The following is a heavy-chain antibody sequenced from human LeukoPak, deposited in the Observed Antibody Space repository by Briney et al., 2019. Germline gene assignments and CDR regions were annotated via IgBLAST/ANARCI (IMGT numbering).Heavy chain of an antibody. CDR2: ISSSSSTI. D-gene: IGHD3-22*01. Sequence: PGGSLRLSCAASGFTFSSYSMNWVRQAPGKGLEWVSYISSSSSTIYYADSVKGRFTISRDNSKNTLYLQMNSLRAKDTAVYYCAKDGETYYYDSSKLNRLTNWGQGTLVTVSS. V-gene: IGHV3-48*01. J-gene: IGHJ4*02. CDR1: GFTFSSYS. CDR3: AKDGETYYYDSSKLNRLTN.